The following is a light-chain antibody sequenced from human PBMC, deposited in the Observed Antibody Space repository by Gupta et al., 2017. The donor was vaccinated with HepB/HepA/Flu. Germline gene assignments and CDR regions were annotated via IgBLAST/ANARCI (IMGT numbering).Light chain of an antibody. V-gene: IGKV1-17*01. J-gene: IGKJ1*01. Sequence: DIQMTQSPSSLSASVGDRVTITCRASQDIRNNLGWYQQKPGTVPKCLIYAAFTLQTGVPSRFSGSNFGTEFTLTISSRQPEDFATYYCPQENNSPWTFGQGTKVEIK. CDR1: QDIRNN. CDR3: PQENNSPWT. CDR2: AAF.